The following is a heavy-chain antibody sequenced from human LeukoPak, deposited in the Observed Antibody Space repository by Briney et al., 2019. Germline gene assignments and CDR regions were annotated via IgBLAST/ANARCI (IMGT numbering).Heavy chain of an antibody. D-gene: IGHD3-22*01. CDR3: ANYYDSSGYYSGPGY. V-gene: IGHV3-30*18. J-gene: IGHJ4*02. Sequence: ISYDGSNKYYADSVKGRFTISRDNSKNTLYLQMNSLRAEDTAVYYCANYYDSSGYYSGPGYWGQGTLVTVSS. CDR2: ISYDGSNK.